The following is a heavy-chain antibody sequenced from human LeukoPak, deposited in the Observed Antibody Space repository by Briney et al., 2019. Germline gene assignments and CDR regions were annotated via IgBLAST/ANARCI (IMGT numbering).Heavy chain of an antibody. CDR2: IYYSGST. D-gene: IGHD6-13*01. CDR1: GGSISSSSYY. V-gene: IGHV4-39*02. CDR3: ARDVRNRGSSWYYGRHDP. J-gene: IGHJ5*02. Sequence: SETLSLTCTVSGGSISSSSYYWGWIRQPPGKGLEWIGSIYYSGSTYYNPSLKSRVTISVDTSKNQFSLKLSSVTAADMAVYYCARDVRNRGSSWYYGRHDPWGQGTLVTVSS.